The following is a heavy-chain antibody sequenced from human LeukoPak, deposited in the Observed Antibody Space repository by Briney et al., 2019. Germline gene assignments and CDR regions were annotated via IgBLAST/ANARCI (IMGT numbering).Heavy chain of an antibody. J-gene: IGHJ4*02. CDR3: ARGLIAAPIGY. CDR1: GFTFSSYW. Sequence: GGSLRLSCAASGFTFSSYWMSWVRQAPGKGLEWVANIKQDGSEKYYVDSVKGRFTISRDNAKNSLYLQMNSLRAEDTTVYYCARGLIAAPIGYWGQGTLVTVSS. D-gene: IGHD6-6*01. CDR2: IKQDGSEK. V-gene: IGHV3-7*01.